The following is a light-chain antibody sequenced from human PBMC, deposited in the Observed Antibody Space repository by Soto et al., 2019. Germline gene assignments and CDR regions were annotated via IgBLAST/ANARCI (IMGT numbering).Light chain of an antibody. J-gene: IGLJ1*01. CDR3: SSYAGSTVFV. CDR1: SSDVGGYNY. V-gene: IGLV2-8*01. CDR2: EVN. Sequence: QSALTQPPSASGSPGQSVTISCTGSSSDVGGYNYVSWYQQHPGKAPTLMIYEVNKRPSGVPDRFSDSKSGSTASLTVSGLQAEDEADYYCSSYAGSTVFVFGTGTKVTVL.